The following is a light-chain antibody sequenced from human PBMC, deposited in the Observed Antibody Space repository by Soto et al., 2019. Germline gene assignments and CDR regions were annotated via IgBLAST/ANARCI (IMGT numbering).Light chain of an antibody. CDR1: GSYVGGYNY. CDR2: GVS. CDR3: SSFTSSYFYV. J-gene: IGLJ1*01. V-gene: IGLV2-14*01. Sequence: QSVLTQPASVSLSPGQSIAISCTGSGSYVGGYNYVSGYQQHPGKGPKLIIYGVSPPPSGVSPRFSASRSAYTASLTISGLQHDDEADYYCSSFTSSYFYVFGPGTKVTVL.